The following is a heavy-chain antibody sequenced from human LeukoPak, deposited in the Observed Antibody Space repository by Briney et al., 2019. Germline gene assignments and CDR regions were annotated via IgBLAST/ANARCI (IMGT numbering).Heavy chain of an antibody. CDR1: GFTFSNYG. V-gene: IGHV3-30*02. D-gene: IGHD6-6*01. Sequence: GESLRLSCAASGFTFSNYGMHWVRQAPGKGLEWVAFIRYDGSNKSYADSVKGRFTISRDNSKNTLYLQMNSLRAEDTAVYYCAKGARLISSSSVYFDYWGQGTLVTVSS. CDR2: IRYDGSNK. CDR3: AKGARLISSSSVYFDY. J-gene: IGHJ4*02.